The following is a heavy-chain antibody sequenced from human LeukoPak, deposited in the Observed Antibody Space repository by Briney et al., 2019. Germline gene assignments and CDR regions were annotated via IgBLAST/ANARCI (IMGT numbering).Heavy chain of an antibody. CDR1: GYTFTSYD. CDR2: MNPNSGNT. D-gene: IGHD5-18*01. CDR3: ARGLPHAVVTDFDY. Sequence: ASVKVSCKASGYTFTSYDINWVRQATGQGLEWMGWMNPNSGNTGYAQKFQGRVTMTRNTSISTAYMELSSLRSEDTAVYYCARGLPHAVVTDFDYWGQGTLVTVSS. V-gene: IGHV1-8*01. J-gene: IGHJ4*02.